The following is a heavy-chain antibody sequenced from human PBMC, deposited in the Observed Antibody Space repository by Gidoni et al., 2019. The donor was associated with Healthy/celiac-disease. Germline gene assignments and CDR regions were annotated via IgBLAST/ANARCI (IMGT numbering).Heavy chain of an antibody. CDR3: ARDLGYSGYDSDY. Sequence: QVQLVQSGAEVQKPGASVKVSCTASGYTFTGYYMHWVRPAPGQGLEWMGRINPNSGGTNYAQKFQGRVTMTRDTSISTAYMELSRLRSDDTAVYYCARDLGYSGYDSDYWGQGTLVTVSS. J-gene: IGHJ4*02. CDR1: GYTFTGYY. D-gene: IGHD5-12*01. V-gene: IGHV1-2*06. CDR2: INPNSGGT.